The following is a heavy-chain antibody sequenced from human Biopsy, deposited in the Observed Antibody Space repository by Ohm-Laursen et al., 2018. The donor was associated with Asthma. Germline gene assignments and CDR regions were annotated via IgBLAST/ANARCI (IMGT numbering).Heavy chain of an antibody. J-gene: IGHJ6*02. CDR1: GDSFSNYA. D-gene: IGHD3-10*01. Sequence: ASVKVSCKVSGDSFSNYAISWVRQAPGQGLEWMGGLIPVLGTPDHAQMFEGRVTITADESTSTAYMELSSLRSEDTAVYYCARWGIQGVRFWGMDVWGQGTTVTVSS. V-gene: IGHV1-69*13. CDR3: ARWGIQGVRFWGMDV. CDR2: LIPVLGTP.